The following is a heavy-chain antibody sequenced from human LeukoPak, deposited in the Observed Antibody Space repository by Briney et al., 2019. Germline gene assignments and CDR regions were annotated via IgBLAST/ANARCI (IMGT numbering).Heavy chain of an antibody. V-gene: IGHV3-74*01. D-gene: IGHD3-22*01. Sequence: GGSLRLSCAASGFTFSSYWMHWVRHAPGKGLVWVSRINSDGSSTSYADSVKGRFTISRDNAKNTLYLQMNSLRAEDTAVYYCARDWEYYDSSGYSAFDYWGQGTLVTVSS. CDR1: GFTFSSYW. CDR3: ARDWEYYDSSGYSAFDY. CDR2: INSDGSST. J-gene: IGHJ4*02.